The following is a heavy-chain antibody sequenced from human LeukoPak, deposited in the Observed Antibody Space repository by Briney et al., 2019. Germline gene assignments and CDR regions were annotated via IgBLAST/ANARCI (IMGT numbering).Heavy chain of an antibody. CDR3: ARHRRISNWYVDF. CDR2: IYYSGTT. J-gene: IGHJ4*02. Sequence: PSETLSLTCTVSGGSISSDSNFFWGWIRQPPGKGLDWIGIIYYSGTTYYNPSLESRVTIFVDTSKNPFSLRLTSVTAADTAVYYCARHRRISNWYVDFWGQGTLLTVSS. V-gene: IGHV4-39*01. D-gene: IGHD6-13*01. CDR1: GGSISSDSNFF.